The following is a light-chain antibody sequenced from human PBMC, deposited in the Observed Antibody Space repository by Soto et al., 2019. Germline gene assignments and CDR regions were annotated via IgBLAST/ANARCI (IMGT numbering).Light chain of an antibody. CDR2: WAS. CDR3: QQYYDTPLT. Sequence: DIVMTQSPDSLAVSLGERATINCKSSQSIFYSSNNKNYLAWYQQKPGQPPKLLIYWASIRESGVPDRFSGSGSGTDFTLTISSLQTEDVAVYYCQQYYDTPLTFGPGTTVDIK. J-gene: IGKJ3*01. CDR1: QSIFYSSNNKNY. V-gene: IGKV4-1*01.